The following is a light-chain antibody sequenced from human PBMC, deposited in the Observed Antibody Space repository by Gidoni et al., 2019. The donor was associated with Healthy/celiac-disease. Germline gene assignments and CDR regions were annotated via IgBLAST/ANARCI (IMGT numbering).Light chain of an antibody. Sequence: EIVLTQSPGTLSLSPGERATLSCRASQSVSSSYLAWYQQKTGQAPRLLIYGASSRATGMPDRFSGSGSGTDFTLTISRLEPEDFAVYYCQQYGSSRRFGQGTRLEIK. CDR3: QQYGSSRR. V-gene: IGKV3-20*01. CDR2: GAS. J-gene: IGKJ5*01. CDR1: QSVSSSY.